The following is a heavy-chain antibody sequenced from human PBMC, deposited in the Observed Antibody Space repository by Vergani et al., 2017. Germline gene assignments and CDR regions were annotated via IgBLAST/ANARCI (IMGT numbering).Heavy chain of an antibody. V-gene: IGHV1-69*13. CDR3: AXDLGYSYGNNWFAP. Sequence: QVQLVQSGAEVKKPGSSVKVSCKASGGTFSSYAISWVRQAPGQGLEWMGRIIPVFGTANYAQKFQGRVTITADESTSTAYMVRSSLRSEDTAVYYCAXDLGYSYGNNWFAPWGQGTLVTVSS. D-gene: IGHD5-18*01. CDR2: IIPVFGTA. J-gene: IGHJ5*02. CDR1: GGTFSSYA.